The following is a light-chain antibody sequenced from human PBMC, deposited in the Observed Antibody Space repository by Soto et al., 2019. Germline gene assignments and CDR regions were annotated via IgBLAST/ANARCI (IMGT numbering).Light chain of an antibody. J-gene: IGKJ1*01. CDR2: AAS. V-gene: IGKV1-39*01. CDR1: QTTSHY. CDR3: QQSYSTRWT. Sequence: DIQMTQSPSSLSASVGDRVTITCRASQTTSHYLNWYQEKPGKAPKLLIYAASSLQSGVPSRFSGSGSGTDFTLTISSLQPEDFATYSCQQSYSTRWTFGKGTKVEIK.